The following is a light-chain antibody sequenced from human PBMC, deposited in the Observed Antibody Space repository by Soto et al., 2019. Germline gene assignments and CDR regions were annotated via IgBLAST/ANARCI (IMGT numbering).Light chain of an antibody. V-gene: IGKV1-12*01. CDR1: QCISSW. J-gene: IGKJ4*01. CDR3: QQRSDWLLT. Sequence: DIQITQSPSSVSASVGDRVTITCLASQCISSWLAWYQQKPGKAPKLLIYAASSLQSGFPSRFSGSGSGTDFTLTISSLQPEDFAVYYCQQRSDWLLTFGGGTKVDI. CDR2: AAS.